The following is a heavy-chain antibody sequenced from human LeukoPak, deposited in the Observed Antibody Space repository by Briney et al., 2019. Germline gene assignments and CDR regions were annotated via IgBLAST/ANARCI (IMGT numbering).Heavy chain of an antibody. Sequence: PGGSLRLSCAASGFTFSSYEMNWVRQAPGKGLEWVSYISSSGSTTYYADSVKGRFTISRDNAKNSLYLQMNSLRAEDTAVYYCARSYGSGSYYNPGDVWGKGTTVTVSS. CDR2: ISSSGSTT. CDR1: GFTFSSYE. J-gene: IGHJ6*04. D-gene: IGHD3-10*01. CDR3: ARSYGSGSYYNPGDV. V-gene: IGHV3-48*03.